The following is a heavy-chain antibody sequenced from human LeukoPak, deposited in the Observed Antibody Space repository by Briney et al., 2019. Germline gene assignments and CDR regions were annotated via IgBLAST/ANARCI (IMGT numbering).Heavy chain of an antibody. V-gene: IGHV3-53*01. CDR1: GFTFRSYG. J-gene: IGHJ4*02. Sequence: GGSLRLSCAASGFTFRSYGMRWVRQAPGKGLEWVSFIYSGGNTHYSDSVKGRFTISRDNSKNTLYLQMNSLRAEDTAIYYCARRAGEYSHPYDYWGQGTLVTVSS. CDR2: IYSGGNT. D-gene: IGHD2-15*01. CDR3: ARRAGEYSHPYDY.